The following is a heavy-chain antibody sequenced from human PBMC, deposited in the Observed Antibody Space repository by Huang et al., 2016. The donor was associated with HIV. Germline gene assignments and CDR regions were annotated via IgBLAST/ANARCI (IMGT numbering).Heavy chain of an antibody. CDR3: ARERMMSWLDDHDAFDI. V-gene: IGHV4-34*01. CDR1: GGSFSGYY. Sequence: QVQLQQWGAGLLKPSETLSLTCAVYGGSFSGYYWSWIRQSPGKGLEGIGEINHSGSNNYNPALKCRLTIAVDTSKNQCSLKLSSVTAADTAVYYCARERMMSWLDDHDAFDIWGQGTMVTVSS. CDR2: INHSGSN. D-gene: IGHD1-1*01. J-gene: IGHJ3*02.